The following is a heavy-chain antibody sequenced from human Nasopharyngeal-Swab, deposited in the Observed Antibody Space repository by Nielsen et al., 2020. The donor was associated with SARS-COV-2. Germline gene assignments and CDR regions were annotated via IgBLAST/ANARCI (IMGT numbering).Heavy chain of an antibody. Sequence: GSMGLSCTVSGGSISSSYWSWLRQPPGKGLEWIGYIYYSGRTNYNPSLKSRVTISVDTSKNQFSLKLSSVTAADTAVYYCAGTIAAAAYCDYCVQGTLVTVPS. D-gene: IGHD6-13*01. CDR3: AGTIAAAAYCDY. CDR1: GGSISSSY. CDR2: IYYSGRT. J-gene: IGHJ4*02. V-gene: IGHV4-59*08.